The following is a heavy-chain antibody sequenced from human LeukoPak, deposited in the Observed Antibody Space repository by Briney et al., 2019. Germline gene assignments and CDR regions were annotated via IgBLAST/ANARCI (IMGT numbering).Heavy chain of an antibody. D-gene: IGHD3-3*01. V-gene: IGHV3-49*04. CDR3: TRGDYDFRNYGWH. J-gene: IGHJ4*02. Sequence: GGSLRLSCTASGFTFGDYAMSWVRQAPGKGLEWVGFIRSKAYGGTTEYAASVKGGFTISRDDSKSIAYLQMNSLKTEDTAVYYCTRGDYDFRNYGWHWGQGTLVTVSS. CDR2: IRSKAYGGTT. CDR1: GFTFGDYA.